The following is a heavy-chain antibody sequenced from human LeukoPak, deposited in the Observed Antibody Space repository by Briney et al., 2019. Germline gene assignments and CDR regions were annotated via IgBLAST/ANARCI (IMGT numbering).Heavy chain of an antibody. D-gene: IGHD3-3*01. J-gene: IGHJ4*02. Sequence: PSETLSLTCTVSGGSISSSSYYWGWIRQPPGKGLEWIGSIYYSGNTYYNPSLKSRVTISVDTSKNQFSLKLSSVTAADTAVYYCARQADRYDFWSGYPRTSVDYWGQGTLVTVSS. CDR1: GGSISSSSYY. CDR3: ARQADRYDFWSGYPRTSVDY. CDR2: IYYSGNT. V-gene: IGHV4-39*01.